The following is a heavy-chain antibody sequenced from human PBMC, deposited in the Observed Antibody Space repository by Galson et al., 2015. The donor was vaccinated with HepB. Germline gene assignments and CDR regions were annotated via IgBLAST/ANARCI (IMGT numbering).Heavy chain of an antibody. CDR3: ARVNRVXXFPTYYYYMDV. J-gene: IGHJ6*03. D-gene: IGHD2/OR15-2a*01. Sequence: KVXXXASXXXFSSYXXXWVRXAPGQGLQXXXWISTYNGNTNYPQKLQRRVTMTTDTSTSTAYMELRGLKSDDTAVYYCARVNRVXXFPTYYYYMDVWGKG. CDR2: ISTYNGNT. V-gene: IGHV1-18*01. CDR1: XXXFSSYX.